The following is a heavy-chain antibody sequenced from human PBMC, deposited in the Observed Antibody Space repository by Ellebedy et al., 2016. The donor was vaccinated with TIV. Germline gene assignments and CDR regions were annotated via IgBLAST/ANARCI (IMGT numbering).Heavy chain of an antibody. V-gene: IGHV3-48*02. CDR2: ITKSNTTI. J-gene: IGHJ4*02. CDR3: ARDRMGGSFDD. D-gene: IGHD2-15*01. CDR1: GFTFSSYD. Sequence: PGGSLRLSCAASGFTFSSYDMNWVRQAPGKGLEWNSFITKSNTTIYYADSVKGRFTISRDNAQSSVFLEMNSLRDDDTAVYYVARDRMGGSFDDWGQGTLVTVSS.